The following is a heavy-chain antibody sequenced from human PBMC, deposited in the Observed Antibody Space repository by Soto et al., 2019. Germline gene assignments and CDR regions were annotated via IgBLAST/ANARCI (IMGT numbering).Heavy chain of an antibody. CDR3: TRASTAAGGSSKSLPNNY. D-gene: IGHD6-13*01. CDR1: GSTFTDYY. CDR2: MNPGSGGT. Sequence: APVKVSCKASGSTFTDYYLHCVLQSPLQGLDWMGWMNPGSGGTDYAQKFQGRVTMTRDTSITTVYMELSTLSSDDTAMYYCTRASTAAGGSSKSLPNNYWGQGTLVTVSS. V-gene: IGHV1-2*02. J-gene: IGHJ4*02.